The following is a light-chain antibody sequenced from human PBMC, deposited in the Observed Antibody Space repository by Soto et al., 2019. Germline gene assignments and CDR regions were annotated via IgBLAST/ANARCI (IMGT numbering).Light chain of an antibody. CDR2: KAS. CDR1: QSVSRW. J-gene: IGKJ2*01. CDR3: QQYSTSPYN. Sequence: DIQMTQSPSTLSASVGDRLTITCRANQSVSRWLAWYQQKPGKAPKLLIYKASTLESGVPLRISGSGSGTEFTLTISSVQPDDSATYYCQQYSTSPYNFGQGTKLDIK. V-gene: IGKV1-5*03.